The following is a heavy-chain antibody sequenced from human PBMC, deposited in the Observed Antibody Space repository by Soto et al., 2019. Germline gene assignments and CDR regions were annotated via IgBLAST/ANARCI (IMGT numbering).Heavy chain of an antibody. D-gene: IGHD2-8*01. J-gene: IGHJ6*03. Sequence: ASVKVSCKASGYTFTSYYMHWVRQAPGQGLEWMGIINPSGGSTSYAQKFQGRVTMTRDTSTSTVYMELSSLRSEDTAVYYCASWEGFCTNGVCPSSHDYYYYMDVWGKGTTVTVSS. V-gene: IGHV1-46*03. CDR2: INPSGGST. CDR3: ASWEGFCTNGVCPSSHDYYYYMDV. CDR1: GYTFTSYY.